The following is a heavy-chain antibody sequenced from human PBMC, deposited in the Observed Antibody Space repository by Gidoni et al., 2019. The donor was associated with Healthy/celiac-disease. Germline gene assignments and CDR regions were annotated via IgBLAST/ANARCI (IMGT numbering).Heavy chain of an antibody. Sequence: EVQLLETGAGLVQPGGSLRLSCTASGFTFRSHAMSWFRHAPGKGLEWVSAISGSGGSTFYADSVKGRFTISRDNSKNTLYLQMNSLRAEDTAVYYCAKVITMIVVVIPLGFDYWGQGTLVTVSS. CDR2: ISGSGGST. V-gene: IGHV3-23*01. J-gene: IGHJ4*02. D-gene: IGHD3-22*01. CDR3: AKVITMIVVVIPLGFDY. CDR1: GFTFRSHA.